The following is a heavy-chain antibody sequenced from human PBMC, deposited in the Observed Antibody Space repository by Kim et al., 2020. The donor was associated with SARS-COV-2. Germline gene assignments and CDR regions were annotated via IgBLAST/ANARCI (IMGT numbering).Heavy chain of an antibody. Sequence: GGSLRLSCAASGFTFSSYAMNWVRQAPGKGLECVSYFSSSGSTIYYADSVKGRFTISRDNAKNSLYLQMNSRRAEDTAVYYCARDRSVSYGPYYYGMDVWGQGTTVTVSS. CDR2: FSSSGSTI. J-gene: IGHJ6*02. D-gene: IGHD5-18*01. V-gene: IGHV3-48*03. CDR1: GFTFSSYA. CDR3: ARDRSVSYGPYYYGMDV.